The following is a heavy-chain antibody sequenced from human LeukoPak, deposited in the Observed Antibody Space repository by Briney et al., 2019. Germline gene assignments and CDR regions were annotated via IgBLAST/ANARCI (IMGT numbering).Heavy chain of an antibody. V-gene: IGHV3-30-3*01. CDR3: AKGGGPYSSGWYNAYFDY. CDR1: GFTFSSYA. Sequence: PGRSLRLSCAASGFTFSSYAMHWVRQAPGKGLEWVAVISYDGSNKYYADSVKGRFTISRDNSKNALYLQMNSLRAEDTAIYYCAKGGGPYSSGWYNAYFDYWGQGTLVTVSS. J-gene: IGHJ4*02. D-gene: IGHD6-19*01. CDR2: ISYDGSNK.